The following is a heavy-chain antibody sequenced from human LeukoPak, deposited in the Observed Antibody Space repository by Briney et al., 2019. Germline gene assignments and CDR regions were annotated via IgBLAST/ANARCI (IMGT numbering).Heavy chain of an antibody. J-gene: IGHJ4*02. CDR3: ARHISSEPFDY. V-gene: IGHV4-61*08. D-gene: IGHD6-6*01. Sequence: SETLSLTCTVSGGSISSGGHYWSWIRQPPGKGLEWIGYIYYSGSTNYNPSLKSRVTISVDTSKNQFSLKLSSVTAADTAVYYCARHISSEPFDYWGQGTLVTVSS. CDR1: GGSISSGGHY. CDR2: IYYSGST.